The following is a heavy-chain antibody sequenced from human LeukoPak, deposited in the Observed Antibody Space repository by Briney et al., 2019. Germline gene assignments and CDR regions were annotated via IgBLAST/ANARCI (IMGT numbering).Heavy chain of an antibody. J-gene: IGHJ6*03. Sequence: PSETLSLTCSVSDDSITMYYWTWIRQPPGKGLEWIGYVDHTGSTNFNPSLNGRVSISRDTTKNLFSLRLRSVTAADTAVYYCARGAYGGNSVYYYMDVWGKGTTVTISS. CDR3: ARGAYGGNSVYYYMDV. CDR2: VDHTGST. V-gene: IGHV4-59*01. D-gene: IGHD4-23*01. CDR1: DDSITMYY.